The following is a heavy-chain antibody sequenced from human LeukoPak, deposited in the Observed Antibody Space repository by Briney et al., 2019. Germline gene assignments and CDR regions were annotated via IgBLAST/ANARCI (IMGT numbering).Heavy chain of an antibody. CDR2: INHSGST. V-gene: IGHV4-34*01. CDR1: GGSFSGYY. J-gene: IGHJ4*02. D-gene: IGHD1-26*01. CDR3: ARRRRGIVGATPVDY. Sequence: SETLSLTCAVYGGSFSGYYWSWIRQPPGKGLEWIGEINHSGSTNYNPPLKSRVTISVDTSKNQFSLKLSSVTAADTAVYYCARRRRGIVGATPVDYWGQGTLVTVSS.